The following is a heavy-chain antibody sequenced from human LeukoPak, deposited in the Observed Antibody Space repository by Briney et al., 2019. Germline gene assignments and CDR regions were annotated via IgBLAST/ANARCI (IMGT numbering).Heavy chain of an antibody. D-gene: IGHD4-17*01. Sequence: ASVKVSCKASGYTFTGYYMHWVRQAPGQGLEWMGWINPNSGGTNYAQKFQGRVTMTRDTSISTAYMELSRLRSDDTAVYYCARIHGVTTSPFDYWGQGTLVTVPS. CDR1: GYTFTGYY. V-gene: IGHV1-2*02. J-gene: IGHJ4*02. CDR3: ARIHGVTTSPFDY. CDR2: INPNSGGT.